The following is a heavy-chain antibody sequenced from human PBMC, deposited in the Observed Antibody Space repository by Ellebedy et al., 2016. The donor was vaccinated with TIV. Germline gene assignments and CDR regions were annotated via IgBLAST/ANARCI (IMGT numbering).Heavy chain of an antibody. V-gene: IGHV3-30-3*01. Sequence: GESLKISCAASGFTFSSYAMHWVRQAPGKGLEWVAVISYDGSNKYCADSVKGRFTISRDNSKNTLYLQMNSLRAEDTAVYYCARDWPHIVVVVAATHSGFDPWGQGTLVTVSS. CDR1: GFTFSSYA. CDR2: ISYDGSNK. CDR3: ARDWPHIVVVVAATHSGFDP. D-gene: IGHD2-15*01. J-gene: IGHJ5*02.